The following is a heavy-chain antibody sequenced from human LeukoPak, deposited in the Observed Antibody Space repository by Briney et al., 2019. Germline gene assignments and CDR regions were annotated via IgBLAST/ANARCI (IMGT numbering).Heavy chain of an antibody. CDR1: GGTFSSYA. V-gene: IGHV1-69*05. CDR2: IIPIFGTA. CDR3: ARDRANLHWFDP. Sequence: ASVKVSCKXSGGTFSSYAISGVRQAPGQGLEWMGRIIPIFGTANYAQKLQGRVTITTDESTSTAYMELSSLRSEDTAVYYCARDRANLHWFDPWGQGTLVTVSS. D-gene: IGHD4/OR15-4a*01. J-gene: IGHJ5*02.